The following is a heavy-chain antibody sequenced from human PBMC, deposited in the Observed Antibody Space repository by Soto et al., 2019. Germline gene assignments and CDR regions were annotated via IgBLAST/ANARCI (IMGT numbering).Heavy chain of an antibody. CDR1: GYSLTSGYY. J-gene: IGHJ4*02. V-gene: IGHV4-38-2*01. CDR2: IYHSGDT. Sequence: SETLSLTCAVSGYSLTSGYYCGWIRQPPGKGLEWIGSIYHSGDTYYNPSLKSRVTISVDTSKNHFSLKLTSVTAADTAVYYCARARIVVAGTIVDYWGQGILVTVSS. D-gene: IGHD6-19*01. CDR3: ARARIVVAGTIVDY.